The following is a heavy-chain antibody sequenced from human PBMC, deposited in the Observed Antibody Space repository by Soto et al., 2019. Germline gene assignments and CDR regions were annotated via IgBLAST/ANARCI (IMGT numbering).Heavy chain of an antibody. Sequence: GSQVGNPQHTLTLNRTFSGFSLSNHSVGVGWIRQPPGKALEWLALIYWDDDKRYSPSLKSRLTITKDTSKNQVVLTMTNMDPVDTATYYCAHRHAYGNYFDYWGQGTLVTVSS. J-gene: IGHJ4*02. V-gene: IGHV2-5*02. D-gene: IGHD4-17*01. CDR1: GFSLSNHSVG. CDR3: AHRHAYGNYFDY. CDR2: IYWDDDK.